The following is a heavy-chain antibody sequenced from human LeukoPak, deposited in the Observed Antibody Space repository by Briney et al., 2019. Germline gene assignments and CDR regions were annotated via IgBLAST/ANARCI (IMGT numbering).Heavy chain of an antibody. V-gene: IGHV3-48*01. D-gene: IGHD3-16*02. CDR3: ARVDYVWGSYPLFDY. CDR1: DSTFSTST. Sequence: GGSLRLSCAGSDSTFSTSTMNWVRQAPGKGLEWVSYISSTGTKKFYADSVKGRFTISRDNDKNSLYLQMNSLRAEDTAVYYCARVDYVWGSYPLFDYWGQGTLVTVSS. CDR2: ISSTGTKK. J-gene: IGHJ4*02.